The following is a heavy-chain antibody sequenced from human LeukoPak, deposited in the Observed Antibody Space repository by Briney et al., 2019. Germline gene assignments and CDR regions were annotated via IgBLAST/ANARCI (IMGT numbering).Heavy chain of an antibody. Sequence: GGSLRLSCAASGFTFSSYSMNWVRQAPGKGLEWVSSISSSSSYIYYADSVKGRSTISRDNAKNSLYLQMNSLRAEDTAVYYCARDHYYGSGSRGMDVWGQGTTVTVSS. J-gene: IGHJ6*02. CDR3: ARDHYYGSGSRGMDV. V-gene: IGHV3-21*01. CDR2: ISSSSSYI. CDR1: GFTFSSYS. D-gene: IGHD3-10*01.